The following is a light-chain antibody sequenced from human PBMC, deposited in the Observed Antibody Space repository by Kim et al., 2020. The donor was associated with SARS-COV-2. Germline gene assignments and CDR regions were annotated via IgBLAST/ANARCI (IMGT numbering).Light chain of an antibody. CDR1: QSVSSY. J-gene: IGKJ5*01. CDR2: DAS. CDR3: QHRGNWPPT. Sequence: SPGDIATISWKASQSVSSYLAWYQQKPGQAPRLLIYDASSRAPGIPARFSGRGSVTDFTLTISSLEPEDFAIYYCQHRGNWPPTFGQGTRLEIK. V-gene: IGKV3-11*01.